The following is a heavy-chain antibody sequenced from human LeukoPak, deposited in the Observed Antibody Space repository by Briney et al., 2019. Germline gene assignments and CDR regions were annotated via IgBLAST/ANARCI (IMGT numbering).Heavy chain of an antibody. V-gene: IGHV3-21*01. CDR2: ISANSDYI. CDR3: ASDLPAATT. J-gene: IGHJ5*02. Sequence: PGGSLRLSCAASGFTFSAYSMSWVRQAPGKGLEWVSSISANSDYIFYPYSMKGRFTISRDNAQKSLYLQMDSLRAEDTAVYYCASDLPAATTWGQGTLVTVSS. CDR1: GFTFSAYS. D-gene: IGHD2-2*01.